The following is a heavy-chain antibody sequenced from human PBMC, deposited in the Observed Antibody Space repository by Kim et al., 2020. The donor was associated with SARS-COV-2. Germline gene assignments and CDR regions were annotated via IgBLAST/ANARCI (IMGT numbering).Heavy chain of an antibody. CDR2: HDGSEK. V-gene: IGHV3-7*03. CDR3: ATNHY. J-gene: IGHJ4*02. Sequence: HDGSEKYYVDSVKGRFTISRDNAKNSLHLQMNSLRAEDTAVYYCATNHYWGQGALVTVSS.